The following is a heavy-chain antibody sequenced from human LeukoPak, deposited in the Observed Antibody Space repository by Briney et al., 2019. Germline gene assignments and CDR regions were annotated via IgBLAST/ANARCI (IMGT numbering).Heavy chain of an antibody. V-gene: IGHV3-23*01. J-gene: IGHJ6*02. CDR3: AGPYCSSTSCYQGENGMDV. D-gene: IGHD2-2*01. CDR1: GFTFSIDP. Sequence: AGGSLRLSCAASGFTFSIDPMTWVRQAPGKGLEWVSSISGDGRSTYRADSVKGRFAISRDNSKNTLYLQMNSLRADDTAVYYCAGPYCSSTSCYQGENGMDVWGQGTTVTVSS. CDR2: ISGDGRST.